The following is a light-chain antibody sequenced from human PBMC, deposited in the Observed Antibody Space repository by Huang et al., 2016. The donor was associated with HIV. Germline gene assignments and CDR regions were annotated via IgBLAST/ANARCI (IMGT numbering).Light chain of an antibody. J-gene: IGKJ4*01. V-gene: IGKV3-11*02. CDR3: QQRSAWPLT. CDR1: QSVDTY. CDR2: DSV. Sequence: EIVLTQSPATLSLSPGERATLSCRASQSVDTYLAWYQQTPGQSPRLLIYDSVNRATGIPAMFSGSGSGRDFTLTISSLEPEDFVIYYCQQRSAWPLTFGGGTKIE.